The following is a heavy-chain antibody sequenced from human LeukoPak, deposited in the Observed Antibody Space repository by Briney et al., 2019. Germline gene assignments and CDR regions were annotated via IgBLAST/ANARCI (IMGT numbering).Heavy chain of an antibody. D-gene: IGHD4-17*01. Sequence: GGSLRLSCAASGFTFSDHYMSWIRQAPGKGLEWISYISNSDNTIYYADSVKGRFTISRDNAKNSLFLRMNSLRAEDTAVYYCATEIVTTTYWGQGTPVTVSS. CDR1: GFTFSDHY. CDR3: ATEIVTTTY. CDR2: ISNSDNTI. V-gene: IGHV3-11*01. J-gene: IGHJ4*02.